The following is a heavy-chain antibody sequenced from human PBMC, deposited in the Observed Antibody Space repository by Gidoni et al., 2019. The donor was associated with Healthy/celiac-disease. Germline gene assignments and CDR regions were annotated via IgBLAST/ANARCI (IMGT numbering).Heavy chain of an antibody. D-gene: IGHD3-10*01. CDR1: GGAISSSNW. CDR3: ASQYYYGSGSLYYFDY. J-gene: IGHJ4*02. CDR2: IYHSGST. Sequence: QVQLQESGPGLVKPSGTLSLTCAVSGGAISSSNWWSWVRQPPGKGLEWIGEIYHSGSTNYNPSLKSRVTISVDKSKNQFSLKLSSVTAADTAVYYCASQYYYGSGSLYYFDYWGQGTLVTVSS. V-gene: IGHV4-4*02.